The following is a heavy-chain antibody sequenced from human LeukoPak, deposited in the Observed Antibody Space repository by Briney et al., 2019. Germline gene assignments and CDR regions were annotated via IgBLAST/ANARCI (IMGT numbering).Heavy chain of an antibody. V-gene: IGHV5-51*01. CDR1: GYSFTSYW. CDR3: ARLSYGSGSYSDWIFDY. D-gene: IGHD3-10*01. Sequence: GESLKISCKGSGYSFTSYWIGWVRQMPGKGLEWMGIIYPGDSDTRYSPSFRGQVTISADKSISTAYLQWSSLKASDTAMYYCARLSYGSGSYSDWIFDYWGQGTLVTVSS. J-gene: IGHJ4*02. CDR2: IYPGDSDT.